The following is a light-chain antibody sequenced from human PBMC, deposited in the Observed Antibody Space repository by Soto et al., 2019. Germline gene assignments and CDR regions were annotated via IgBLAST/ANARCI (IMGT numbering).Light chain of an antibody. Sequence: ETVLTQSPGTLSLSPGERATLSCRASQSVSSRSLAWYQQKPGQAPRLLIYDASSRATGIPDRFSGSGSGTDFSLTISKLEPENCAVYYCQQYERGCTFGPVTKVDSK. J-gene: IGKJ3*01. CDR2: DAS. V-gene: IGKV3-20*01. CDR3: QQYERGCT. CDR1: QSVSSRS.